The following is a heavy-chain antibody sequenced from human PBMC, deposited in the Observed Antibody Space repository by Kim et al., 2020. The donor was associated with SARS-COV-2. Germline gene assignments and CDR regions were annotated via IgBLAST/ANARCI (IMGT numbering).Heavy chain of an antibody. D-gene: IGHD3-3*01. V-gene: IGHV4-34*01. J-gene: IGHJ4*02. Sequence: SETLSLTCAVYGGSFSGYYWSWIRQPPGKGLEWIGEINHSGSTNYNPSLKSRVTISVDTSKNQFSLKLSSVTAADTAVYYCARGLLYYDFWSGYYGYFDYWGQGTLVTVSS. CDR3: ARGLLYYDFWSGYYGYFDY. CDR2: INHSGST. CDR1: GGSFSGYY.